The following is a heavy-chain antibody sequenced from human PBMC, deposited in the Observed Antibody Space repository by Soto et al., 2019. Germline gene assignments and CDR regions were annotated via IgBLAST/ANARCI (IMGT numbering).Heavy chain of an antibody. V-gene: IGHV3-30*18. J-gene: IGHJ6*02. D-gene: IGHD6-19*01. Sequence: GSLRLSCAASGFTFSSYGMHWVRQAPGKGLEWVAVISYDGSNKYYADSVKGRFTISRDNSKNTLYLQMNSMRAEDTAVYYCAKDKGIAVSGYYYYGMDVWGQGTTVTVSS. CDR2: ISYDGSNK. CDR1: GFTFSSYG. CDR3: AKDKGIAVSGYYYYGMDV.